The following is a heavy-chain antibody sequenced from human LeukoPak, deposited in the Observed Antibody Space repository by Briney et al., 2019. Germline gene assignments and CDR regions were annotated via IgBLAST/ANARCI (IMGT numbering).Heavy chain of an antibody. CDR3: AKDSSYMVRGADDAFDI. V-gene: IGHV3-23*01. CDR2: ISGSGGST. J-gene: IGHJ3*02. Sequence: PGGSLRLSCAASGFTFSSYAMSWVRQAPGKGLEWVSAISGSGGSTYYADSVKGRFTISRDNSKNTLYLQMNSLRAEDTAVYYCAKDSSYMVRGADDAFDIWGQGTMVTVSS. D-gene: IGHD3-10*01. CDR1: GFTFSSYA.